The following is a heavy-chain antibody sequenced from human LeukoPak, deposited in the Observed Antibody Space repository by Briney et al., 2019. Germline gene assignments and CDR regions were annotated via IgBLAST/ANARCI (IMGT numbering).Heavy chain of an antibody. Sequence: GGSLRLSCAASGFTLSSYSMNWVRQAPGKGLEWVSSISSSTSYTYFAESVKGRFTISRDNAKNSLHLQMNSLRAEDTAVYYCARAFTFGGVIDYYYFDYWGQGTLVTVSS. CDR1: GFTLSSYS. D-gene: IGHD3-16*02. CDR3: ARAFTFGGVIDYYYFDY. J-gene: IGHJ4*02. V-gene: IGHV3-21*01. CDR2: ISSSTSYT.